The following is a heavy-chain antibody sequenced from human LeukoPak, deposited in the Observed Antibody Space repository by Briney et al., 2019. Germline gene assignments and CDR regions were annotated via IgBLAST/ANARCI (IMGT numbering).Heavy chain of an antibody. V-gene: IGHV4-34*01. J-gene: IGHJ3*02. CDR1: GGSLSGYY. D-gene: IGHD5/OR15-5a*01. CDR2: VYHSGST. Sequence: SDALSLTCAVYGGSLSGYYWSWIGQPPGKGLGWIGEVYHSGSTNYNPSLKSRVTISVDTSKNQFSLKLTSETAADTAVYYCARDKGLPHAFDIWGQGTMVTVSS. CDR3: ARDKGLPHAFDI.